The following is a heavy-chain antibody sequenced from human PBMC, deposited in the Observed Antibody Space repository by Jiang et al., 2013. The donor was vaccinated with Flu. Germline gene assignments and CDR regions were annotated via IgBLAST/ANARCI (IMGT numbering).Heavy chain of an antibody. Sequence: GAEVKKPGASVKVSCKASDYTFTSYGISWVRQAPGQGLEWMGWISAYNGNTNYAQKLQGRVTMTTDTSTSTAYMELRSLRSDDTAVYYCARAGEYSSLDYYYGMDVWGQGTTVTVSS. D-gene: IGHD6-6*01. J-gene: IGHJ6*02. CDR2: ISAYNGNT. V-gene: IGHV1-18*01. CDR1: DYTFTSYG. CDR3: ARAGEYSSLDYYYGMDV.